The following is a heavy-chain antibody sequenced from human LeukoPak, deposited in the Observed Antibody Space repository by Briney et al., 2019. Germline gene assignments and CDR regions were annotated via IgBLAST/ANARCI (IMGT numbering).Heavy chain of an antibody. Sequence: GGSLRLSCAASGFTFSSYAMYWVRQAPGKGLEWVAVISYDGSNKYYADSVKGRFTISRDNSKNTLYLQMNSLRAEDTAVYYCARAPGFIYGGFDYWGQGTLVTVSS. D-gene: IGHD3-3*02. CDR1: GFTFSSYA. CDR2: ISYDGSNK. J-gene: IGHJ4*02. CDR3: ARAPGFIYGGFDY. V-gene: IGHV3-30*04.